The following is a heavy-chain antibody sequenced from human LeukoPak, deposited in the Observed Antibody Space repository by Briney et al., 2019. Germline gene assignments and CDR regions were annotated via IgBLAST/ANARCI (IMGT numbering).Heavy chain of an antibody. CDR2: IYHSGST. Sequence: SETLSLTCAVYGGSFSSYYWGWIRQPPGKGLEWIGYIYHSGSTYYNPSLKSRVTISVDRSKNQFSLKLSSVTAADTAVYYCARAVYVGHFDYWGQGTLVTVSS. D-gene: IGHD2-8*01. CDR1: GGSFSSYY. CDR3: ARAVYVGHFDY. J-gene: IGHJ4*02. V-gene: IGHV4-34*01.